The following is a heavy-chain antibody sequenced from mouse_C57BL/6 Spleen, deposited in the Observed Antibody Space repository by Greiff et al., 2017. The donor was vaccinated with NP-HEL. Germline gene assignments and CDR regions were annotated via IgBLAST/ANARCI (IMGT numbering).Heavy chain of an antibody. D-gene: IGHD1-1*01. CDR2: IDPSDSYT. V-gene: IGHV1-69*01. CDR1: GYTFTSYW. CDR3: ARSGGSTVVGGDAMDY. J-gene: IGHJ4*01. Sequence: VQLQQPGAELVLPGASVKLSCTASGYTFTSYWMHWVKQRPGQGLEWIGEIDPSDSYTTYNQKFKGKSTLTVDTTSSTAYMQLISLTSEDSAVYYSARSGGSTVVGGDAMDYWGQGTSVTVAS.